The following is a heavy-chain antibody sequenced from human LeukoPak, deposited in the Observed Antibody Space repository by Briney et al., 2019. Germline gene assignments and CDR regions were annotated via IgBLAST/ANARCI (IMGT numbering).Heavy chain of an antibody. CDR3: ARGPSLVVVTAIPFDY. D-gene: IGHD2-21*02. CDR1: GGTFSSYA. Sequence: SVKVSCKASGGTFSSYAISWVRQAPGQGLEWMGRIIPIFGTANYAQKFQGRVTMTRDTSTSTVYMELSSLRSEDTAVYYCARGPSLVVVTAIPFDYWGQGTLVTVSS. J-gene: IGHJ4*02. CDR2: IIPIFGTA. V-gene: IGHV1-69*05.